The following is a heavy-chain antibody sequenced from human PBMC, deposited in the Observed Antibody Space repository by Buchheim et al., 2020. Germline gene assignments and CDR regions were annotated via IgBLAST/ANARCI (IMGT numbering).Heavy chain of an antibody. D-gene: IGHD6-19*01. Sequence: QVQLQESGPRLVKPSETLSLTCTVSGGSISGYYWSWIRQPPEKGLEWIGYVSYSGTTVYEPSLERRVTILVGTPNKQFSLKLTSATAADTAVYYCARVRASGWYFFDFWGQGTL. CDR3: ARVRASGWYFFDF. CDR2: VSYSGTT. CDR1: GGSISGYY. J-gene: IGHJ4*02. V-gene: IGHV4-59*01.